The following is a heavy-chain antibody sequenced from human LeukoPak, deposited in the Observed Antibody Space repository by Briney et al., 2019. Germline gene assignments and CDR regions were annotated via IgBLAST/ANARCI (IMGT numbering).Heavy chain of an antibody. J-gene: IGHJ4*02. CDR2: IYSSGST. Sequence: PSETLSLTCTVSGESITYYYWSWIRQPAGKGLEWIGRIYSSGSTNYNPSLKSRVTMSLDTSKKQFSLKLTSMTAADTAVYYCARHKGGYTVYYFDYWGQGTLVTVSS. V-gene: IGHV4-4*07. D-gene: IGHD5-12*01. CDR3: ARHKGGYTVYYFDY. CDR1: GESITYYY.